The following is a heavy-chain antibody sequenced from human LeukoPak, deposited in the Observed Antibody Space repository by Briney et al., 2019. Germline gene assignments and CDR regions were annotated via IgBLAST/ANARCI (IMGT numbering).Heavy chain of an antibody. CDR2: MNPNSGNT. J-gene: IGHJ6*03. CDR3: ARAYSSSGPYYYYMDV. V-gene: IGHV1-8*01. Sequence: PLASVKLSCKASGYTFTSYDINWVRQATGQGLEWMGWMNPNSGNTGYAQKFQGRVTMTRNTSISTAYMELSSLRSEDTAVYYCARAYSSSGPYYYYMDVWGKGTTVTVSS. CDR1: GYTFTSYD. D-gene: IGHD6-13*01.